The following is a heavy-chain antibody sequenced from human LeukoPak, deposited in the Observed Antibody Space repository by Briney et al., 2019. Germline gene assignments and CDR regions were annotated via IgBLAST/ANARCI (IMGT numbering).Heavy chain of an antibody. V-gene: IGHV1-2*02. Sequence: ASVKVSCKASGYTFTGYYMHWVRQAPGQGLEWMGWINPNSGGTNYAQKFQGRVTMTRDTSISTAYMELSRLRSDDTAVYYCARSGGYGGNWDLYYYYYGMDVWGQGTTVTVSS. CDR2: INPNSGGT. CDR1: GYTFTGYY. D-gene: IGHD4-23*01. J-gene: IGHJ6*02. CDR3: ARSGGYGGNWDLYYYYYGMDV.